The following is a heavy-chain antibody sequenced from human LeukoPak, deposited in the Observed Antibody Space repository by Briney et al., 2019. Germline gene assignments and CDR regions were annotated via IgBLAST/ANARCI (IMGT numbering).Heavy chain of an antibody. D-gene: IGHD3-16*02. CDR1: GGSISSSNW. CDR2: IYHSGST. Sequence: PSETLSLTCAVSGGSISSSNWWSWVRQPPGKGLEWIGEIYHSGSTNYNPSLKSRVTISVDKSKNQFSLKLSSVTAADTAVYYCARGREMPWGSYRPNDFDYWGQGTLVTVSS. CDR3: ARGREMPWGSYRPNDFDY. J-gene: IGHJ4*02. V-gene: IGHV4-4*02.